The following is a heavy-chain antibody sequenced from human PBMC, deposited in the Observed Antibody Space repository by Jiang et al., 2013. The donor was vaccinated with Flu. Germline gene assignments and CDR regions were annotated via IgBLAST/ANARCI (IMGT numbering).Heavy chain of an antibody. J-gene: IGHJ5*02. CDR1: GGSISSGSYY. D-gene: IGHD3-3*01. Sequence: PGLVKPSQTLSLTCTVSGGSISSGSYYWSWIRQPAGKGLEWIGRIYTSGSTNYNPSLKSRVTISVDTSKNQFSLKLSSVTAADTAVYYCARGYVGSGYYFGDWFDPWGQGTLVTVSS. CDR3: ARGYVGSGYYFGDWFDP. CDR2: IYTSGST. V-gene: IGHV4-61*02.